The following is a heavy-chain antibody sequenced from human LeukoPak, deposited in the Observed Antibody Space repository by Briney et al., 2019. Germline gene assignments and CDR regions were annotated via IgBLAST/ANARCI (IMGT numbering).Heavy chain of an antibody. D-gene: IGHD3-10*01. Sequence: ASVKVSCKASGGTFTSYDINWVRQATGQGLEWMGWMNPNSGNTGYAQKFQGRVTMTRNTSISTAYMELSSLRSEDTAVYYCARDYGSGSYYYYYYYYYGMDVWGQGTTVTVSS. CDR1: GGTFTSYD. J-gene: IGHJ6*02. V-gene: IGHV1-8*01. CDR2: MNPNSGNT. CDR3: ARDYGSGSYYYYYYYYYGMDV.